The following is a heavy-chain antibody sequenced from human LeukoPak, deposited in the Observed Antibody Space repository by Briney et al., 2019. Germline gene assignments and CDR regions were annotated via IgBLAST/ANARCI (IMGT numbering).Heavy chain of an antibody. D-gene: IGHD3-10*01. CDR1: GYTFTNYA. V-gene: IGHV1-18*01. CDR2: ISAYNGNT. Sequence: ASVKVSCKASGYTFTNYAMNWVRQAPGQGLEWMGWISAYNGNTELAQKFQGRVTLATDASTSTAHVELRSLTSDDTAVYFCARGGSRSRRGDDAFDIWGQGTMVTVSS. J-gene: IGHJ3*02. CDR3: ARGGSRSRRGDDAFDI.